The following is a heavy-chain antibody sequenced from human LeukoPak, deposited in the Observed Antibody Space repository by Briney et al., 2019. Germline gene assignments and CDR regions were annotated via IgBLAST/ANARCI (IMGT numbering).Heavy chain of an antibody. CDR3: ARVRFGYYDNSAPP. V-gene: IGHV3-21*01. D-gene: IGHD3-22*01. CDR2: ISSRSSYI. J-gene: IGHJ5*02. Sequence: GGSLRLSCAPSGFTLSNYSMNWVRQAPGKGLEWVSSISSRSSYIYYADSVKGRFTLSRDKAKNSLYLQMNSRRAEDTAVYYCARVRFGYYDNSAPPWGQGTLVTVSS. CDR1: GFTLSNYS.